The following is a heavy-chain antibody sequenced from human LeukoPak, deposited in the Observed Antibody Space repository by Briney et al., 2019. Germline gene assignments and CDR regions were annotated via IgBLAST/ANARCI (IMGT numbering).Heavy chain of an antibody. D-gene: IGHD3-10*01. V-gene: IGHV3-15*07. Sequence: GWSLRLSCSASGLTVTNAWLNWVRQAPGGGLDWVGRIASKTDGGATDYAAPVKGRFTISRDDSKHTLNLQMNSLKTEDTAVYYCTTGIRGDWGQGTLVTVSS. J-gene: IGHJ4*02. CDR3: TTGIRGD. CDR1: GLTVTNAW. CDR2: IASKTDGGAT.